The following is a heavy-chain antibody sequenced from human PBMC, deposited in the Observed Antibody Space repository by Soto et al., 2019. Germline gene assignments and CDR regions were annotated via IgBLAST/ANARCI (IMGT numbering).Heavy chain of an antibody. D-gene: IGHD3-22*01. CDR2: ISSHGGVT. Sequence: HPGGSLRLSCSASGFTFGNYAMHWVRQAPGKGLEYVSAISSHGGVTYYADSVKGRFTISRDNSKNTLDLQMSSLRPEDTAVYYCVKVHDSDSSGYVLPGPFDFWGLGTLVTVSS. CDR1: GFTFGNYA. V-gene: IGHV3-64D*08. J-gene: IGHJ4*02. CDR3: VKVHDSDSSGYVLPGPFDF.